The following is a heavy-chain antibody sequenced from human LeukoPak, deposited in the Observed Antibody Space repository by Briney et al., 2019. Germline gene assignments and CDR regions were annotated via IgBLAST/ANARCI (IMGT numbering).Heavy chain of an antibody. J-gene: IGHJ6*02. CDR1: GYTFTSYA. CDR2: INAGNGNT. D-gene: IGHD2/OR15-2a*01. Sequence: ASVKVSCKASGYTFTSYAMHWVRQAPGQRLEWMGWINAGNGNTKYSQKFQGRVTITRDTSASTAYMELSSPRSEDTAVYYCARVKGNLHYYGMDVWGQGTTVTVSS. CDR3: ARVKGNLHYYGMDV. V-gene: IGHV1-3*01.